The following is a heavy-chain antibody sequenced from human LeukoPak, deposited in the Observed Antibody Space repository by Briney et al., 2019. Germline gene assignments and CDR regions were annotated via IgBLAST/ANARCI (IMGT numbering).Heavy chain of an antibody. CDR3: ATYTNAY. CDR1: GGTFSSYT. Sequence: SVKVSCKASGGTFSSYTISWVRQAPGQGLEWMGGIIPIFGTANYAQKFQGRVTMTEDTSTDTAYMDLSSLRSEDTAVYYCATYTNAYWGQGTLVTVSS. V-gene: IGHV1-69*06. CDR2: IIPIFGTA. J-gene: IGHJ4*02. D-gene: IGHD3-16*01.